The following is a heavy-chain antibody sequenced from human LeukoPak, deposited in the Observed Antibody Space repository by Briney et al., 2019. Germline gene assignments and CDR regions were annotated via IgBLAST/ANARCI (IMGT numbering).Heavy chain of an antibody. V-gene: IGHV3-33*06. CDR2: IWFDGSNT. D-gene: IGHD6-13*01. J-gene: IGHJ4*02. CDR3: AKDSVRAATYYFDY. Sequence: PGGSLRLSCAASGFTFSAYGMHWVRQAPGKGLEWVAIIWFDGSNTYYADAVKGRFTISRDNSKNMLYLQMNSLRAEDTAVYYCAKDSVRAATYYFDYWGQGTLVTVSS. CDR1: GFTFSAYG.